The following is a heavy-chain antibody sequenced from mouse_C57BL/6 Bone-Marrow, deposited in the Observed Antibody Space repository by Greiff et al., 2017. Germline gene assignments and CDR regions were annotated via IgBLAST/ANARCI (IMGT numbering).Heavy chain of an antibody. J-gene: IGHJ2*01. D-gene: IGHD3-2*02. Sequence: QVQLQQSGPELVKPGASVKISCKASGYAFSSSWMNWVKQRPGKGLEWIGRIYPGDGDTNYNGKFKGKATLTADKSSSTAYMQLSSLTSEDSAVYFCARYGSSGSYFDYWGQGTTLTVSS. V-gene: IGHV1-82*01. CDR1: GYAFSSSW. CDR2: IYPGDGDT. CDR3: ARYGSSGSYFDY.